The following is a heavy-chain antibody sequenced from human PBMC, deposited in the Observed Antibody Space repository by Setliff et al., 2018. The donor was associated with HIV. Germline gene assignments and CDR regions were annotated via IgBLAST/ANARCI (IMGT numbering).Heavy chain of an antibody. Sequence: PSETLSLTCNVSGYSISSGYFWGWIRQPPGKGLEWIGTIYHNGITYYNPSLKSRVTISVDTSKNHLSLKVRSVTAADTAVYYCARGRLETTDDWGQGMLVTVSS. J-gene: IGHJ4*02. D-gene: IGHD3-10*01. CDR1: GYSISSGYF. CDR2: IYHNGIT. V-gene: IGHV4-38-2*02. CDR3: ARGRLETTDD.